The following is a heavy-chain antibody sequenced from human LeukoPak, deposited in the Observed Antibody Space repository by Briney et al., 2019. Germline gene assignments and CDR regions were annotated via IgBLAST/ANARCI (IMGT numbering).Heavy chain of an antibody. Sequence: ASVKVSCKASEYTFTSYYMHWVRQAPGQGLEWMGIINPSGGSTSYAQKFQGRVTMTRDTSTSTVYMELSSLRSEDTAVYYCARDKAKVVVVAATPDWYFDLWGRGTLVTVSS. D-gene: IGHD2-15*01. V-gene: IGHV1-46*01. CDR1: EYTFTSYY. J-gene: IGHJ2*01. CDR3: ARDKAKVVVVAATPDWYFDL. CDR2: INPSGGST.